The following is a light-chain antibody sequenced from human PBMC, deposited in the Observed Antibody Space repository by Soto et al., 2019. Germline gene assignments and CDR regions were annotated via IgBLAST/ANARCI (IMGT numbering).Light chain of an antibody. CDR1: QSVSSY. J-gene: IGKJ3*01. CDR2: DAS. CDR3: QQRSNWPPRFT. Sequence: EIVLTQSPSTLSLSPGERATLSCRASQSVSSYLAWYQQKPGQAPRLLISDASNRTTGIPARFSGSGSGTDFTITITSLEPEDFAVYSCQQRSNWPPRFTFGPGTKVDIK. V-gene: IGKV3-11*01.